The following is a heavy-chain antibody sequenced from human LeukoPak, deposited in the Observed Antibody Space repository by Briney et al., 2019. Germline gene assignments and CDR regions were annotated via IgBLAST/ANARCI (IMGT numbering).Heavy chain of an antibody. CDR2: IFYSGST. Sequence: PSETLSLTCTVSGVSIGRYYWSWIRQSPGKGLEWIGNIFYSGSTNYNPSFKSRVTISLDTSKNQFSLNLSSVTAADTAVYYCARVNRYCNDYWGQGTLVTVSS. D-gene: IGHD6-13*01. V-gene: IGHV4-59*01. CDR3: ARVNRYCNDY. J-gene: IGHJ4*02. CDR1: GVSIGRYY.